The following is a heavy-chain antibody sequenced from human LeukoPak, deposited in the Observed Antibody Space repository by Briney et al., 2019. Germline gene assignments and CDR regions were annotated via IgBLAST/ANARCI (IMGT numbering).Heavy chain of an antibody. CDR3: ARDTSDWIAVANFDY. V-gene: IGHV3-74*01. Sequence: SGGSLRLSCAASGFTFSSYWMHWVRQAPGKGLVWVSRINSDGSSTSYADSVKGRFTISRDNAKNTLYLQMNSLRAEDTAVYYCARDTSDWIAVANFDYWGQGTLVTVSS. J-gene: IGHJ4*02. CDR2: INSDGSST. CDR1: GFTFSSYW. D-gene: IGHD6-19*01.